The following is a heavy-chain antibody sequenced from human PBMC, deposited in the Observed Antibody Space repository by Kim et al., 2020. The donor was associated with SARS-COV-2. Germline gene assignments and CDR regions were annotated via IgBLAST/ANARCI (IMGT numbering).Heavy chain of an antibody. V-gene: IGHV4-34*01. D-gene: IGHD4-17*01. CDR1: GGSFSGYY. Sequence: SETLSLTCAVYGGSFSGYYWSWIRQPPGKGLEWIGEINHSGSTNYNPSLKSRVTISEDTSKNQFSLKVSSVTAADTAVYYCARGGRLRGWIDPWGQGTLVTVSS. CDR3: ARGGRLRGWIDP. CDR2: INHSGST. J-gene: IGHJ5*02.